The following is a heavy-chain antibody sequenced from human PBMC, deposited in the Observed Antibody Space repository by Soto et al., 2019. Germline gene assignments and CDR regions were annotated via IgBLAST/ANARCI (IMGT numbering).Heavy chain of an antibody. D-gene: IGHD6-13*01. V-gene: IGHV3-30-3*01. CDR1: GFTFSTHA. CDR3: ARDQTGITTAGGGRIDH. J-gene: IGHJ4*02. CDR2: VSFDGSNK. Sequence: QVQLVESGGGVVQPGRSLRLSCAASGFTFSTHAMHWVRQAPGKGLECVAIVSFDGSNKYYADSVKGRFTISRDNSNNTLYLQMSGLTPADTAFYYCARDQTGITTAGGGRIDHWGQGTLVTVSS.